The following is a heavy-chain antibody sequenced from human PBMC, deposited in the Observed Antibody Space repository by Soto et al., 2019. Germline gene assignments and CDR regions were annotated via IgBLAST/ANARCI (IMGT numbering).Heavy chain of an antibody. J-gene: IGHJ6*02. CDR2: IYYGGST. CDR1: GGSISSGGYY. D-gene: IGHD3-22*01. CDR3: AREDSSGYNYYGMDV. Sequence: SETLSLTCTVSGGSISSGGYYWSWIRQHPGKGLEWIGYIYYGGSTYYNPSLKSRVTISVDTSKNQFSLKLSSVTAADTAVYYCAREDSSGYNYYGMDVWGQGTTVTVSS. V-gene: IGHV4-31*03.